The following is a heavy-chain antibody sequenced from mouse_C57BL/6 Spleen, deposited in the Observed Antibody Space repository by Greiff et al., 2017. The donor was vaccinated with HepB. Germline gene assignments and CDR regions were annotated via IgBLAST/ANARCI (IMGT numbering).Heavy chain of an antibody. CDR2: INPNNGGT. CDR3: ARGRAYYGSSHWYFDV. J-gene: IGHJ1*03. V-gene: IGHV1-18*01. D-gene: IGHD1-1*01. Sequence: EVQLKESGPELVKPGASVKIPCKASGYTFTDYNMDWVKQSHGKSLEWIGDINPNNGGTIYNQKFKGKATLTVDKSSSTAYMELRSLTSEDTAVYYCARGRAYYGSSHWYFDVWGTGTTVTVSS. CDR1: GYTFTDYN.